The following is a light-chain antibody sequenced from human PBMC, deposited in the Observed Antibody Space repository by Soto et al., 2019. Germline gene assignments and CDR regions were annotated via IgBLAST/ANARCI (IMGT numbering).Light chain of an antibody. J-gene: IGLJ1*01. Sequence: QSVLTQPPSVSAAPGQKVTISCSGSSFNIGSNYVSFYQQVPGTAPKLLIYDNNKRPSGIPDRFSGSKSGTSATLAITGLQTADEADYYCGTWDTSLSGENVFGTGTKVTV. CDR1: SFNIGSNY. CDR2: DNN. V-gene: IGLV1-51*01. CDR3: GTWDTSLSGENV.